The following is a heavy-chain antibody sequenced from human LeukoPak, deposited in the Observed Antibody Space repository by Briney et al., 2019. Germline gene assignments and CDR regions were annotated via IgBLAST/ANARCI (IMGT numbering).Heavy chain of an antibody. J-gene: IGHJ4*02. CDR3: SRGVPGQYSDY. Sequence: ASVKVSCTASGFTFIDYDINWVRQATGQGLEWMGWMNARSGNTGYAQKFQGRVTFTRSTSIETAYMELSSLSSEDTAVYYCSRGVPGQYSDYWGQGTLVTVSS. CDR1: GFTFIDYD. V-gene: IGHV1-8*01. CDR2: MNARSGNT. D-gene: IGHD6-6*01.